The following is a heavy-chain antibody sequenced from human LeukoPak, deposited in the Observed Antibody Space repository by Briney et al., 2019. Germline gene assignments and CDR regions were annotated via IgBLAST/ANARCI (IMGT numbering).Heavy chain of an antibody. CDR1: GGSISSYY. V-gene: IGHV4-4*07. CDR2: IYTSGST. D-gene: IGHD3-10*01. J-gene: IGHJ4*02. Sequence: SETLSLTCTVSGGSISSYYWSWIRQPAGKGLEWIGRIYTSGSTNYNPSLKSRVTMSVDTSKNQFSLKLSSVTAADTAVYYCARDMVRGVIISYFDYWGQGTLVTVSS. CDR3: ARDMVRGVIISYFDY.